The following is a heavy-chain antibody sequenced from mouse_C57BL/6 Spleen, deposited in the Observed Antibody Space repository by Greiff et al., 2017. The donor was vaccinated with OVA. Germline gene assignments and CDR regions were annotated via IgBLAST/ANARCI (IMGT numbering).Heavy chain of an antibody. D-gene: IGHD2-3*01. V-gene: IGHV1-64*01. Sequence: VQLQQPGAELVKPGASVKLSCKASGYTFTSYWMHWVKQRPGQGLEWIGMIHPNSGSTNSNEKFKRKATLTVDNSSSTAYMQRSSLTSEDSAVYYCARTSIYDGYYGYWGQGTTLTVSS. CDR2: IHPNSGST. CDR3: ARTSIYDGYYGY. CDR1: GYTFTSYW. J-gene: IGHJ2*01.